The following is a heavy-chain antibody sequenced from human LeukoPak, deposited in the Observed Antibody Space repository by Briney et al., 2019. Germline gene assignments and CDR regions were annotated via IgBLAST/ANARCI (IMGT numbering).Heavy chain of an antibody. Sequence: GGSLRLSCAASGFTFSSYGMHWVRQAPGKGLEWVAFIRYDGSNKYYADSVKGRFTISRDNSKNTLYLQMNSLRAEDTAVYYCAKDPDCSSGICYTFFDYWGQGTLVTVSS. V-gene: IGHV3-30*02. CDR3: AKDPDCSSGICYTFFDY. D-gene: IGHD2-8*01. CDR1: GFTFSSYG. CDR2: IRYDGSNK. J-gene: IGHJ4*02.